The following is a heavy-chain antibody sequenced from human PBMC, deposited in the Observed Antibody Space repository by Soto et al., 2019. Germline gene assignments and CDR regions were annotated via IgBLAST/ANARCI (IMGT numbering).Heavy chain of an antibody. D-gene: IGHD3-10*01. CDR1: GFTFSSCA. CDR2: ISGGSSGT. V-gene: IGHV3-23*01. CDR3: AKDSGRVPLADALDA. Sequence: GGSLRLSCAASGFTFSSCAMTWVRQAPGKGLEWVSAISGGSSGTYYADSVKGRFTISRDNSKNTLYLQMNSLRAEDTAVYYCAKDSGRVPLADALDAWGQGTTVTVSS. J-gene: IGHJ6*02.